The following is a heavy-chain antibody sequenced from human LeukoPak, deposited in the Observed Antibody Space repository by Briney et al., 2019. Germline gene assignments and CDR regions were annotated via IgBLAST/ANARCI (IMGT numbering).Heavy chain of an antibody. CDR1: GGSISSGGYY. Sequence: SETLSLTCTVSGGSISSGGYYWSWTGQPPGKGLEWIGYIYYSGSTYYNPSLKSRVTLSVDTSKNQFSLKLSSVTAADTAVYYCARGPDSALDYWGQGTLVTVSS. J-gene: IGHJ4*02. CDR3: ARGPDSALDY. CDR2: IYYSGST. D-gene: IGHD3-22*01. V-gene: IGHV4-31*03.